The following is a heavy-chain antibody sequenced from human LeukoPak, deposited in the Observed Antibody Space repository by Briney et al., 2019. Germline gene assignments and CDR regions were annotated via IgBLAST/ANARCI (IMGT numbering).Heavy chain of an antibody. D-gene: IGHD5-12*01. CDR1: GFTFSSYW. J-gene: IGHJ4*02. CDR3: ARDTEDIVATDHYFDY. CDR2: IKKDGSEK. V-gene: IGHV3-7*01. Sequence: PGGSLRLSCAASGFTFSSYWMSWVRQAPGKGLEWVANIKKDGSEKYYVDSVKGRFTISRDNAKTSLYLQMISLRAEDTAVYYCARDTEDIVATDHYFDYWGQGTLVTVSS.